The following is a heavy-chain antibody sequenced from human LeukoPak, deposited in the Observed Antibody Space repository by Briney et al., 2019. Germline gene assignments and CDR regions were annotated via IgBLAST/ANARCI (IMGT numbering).Heavy chain of an antibody. J-gene: IGHJ4*02. V-gene: IGHV3-64D*09. CDR2: IGTNGIST. D-gene: IGHD2-8*02. CDR1: GFTFSNYA. CDR3: VKGQEVVYAPTFDY. Sequence: GGSLRLSCAASGFTFSNYAMHWVRQAPGKGLEYVSSIGTNGISTYYADSVTGRFTISRDNSKNSLYLQMSSLRAEDTAVYYCVKGQEVVYAPTFDYWGQGTLVTVSS.